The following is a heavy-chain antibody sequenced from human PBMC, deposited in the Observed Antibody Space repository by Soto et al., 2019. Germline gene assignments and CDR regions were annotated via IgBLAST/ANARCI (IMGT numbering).Heavy chain of an antibody. CDR1: GGTFSSYA. Sequence: ASVKVSCKACGGTFSSYAISCVRQAPGQGLEWMGGIIPIFGTANYAQKFQGRVTITADESTSTAYMELSSLRSEDTAVYYCARFYGDDPWYYYGMDVWGQGTTVTVSS. CDR3: ARFYGDDPWYYYGMDV. V-gene: IGHV1-69*13. CDR2: IIPIFGTA. D-gene: IGHD4-17*01. J-gene: IGHJ6*02.